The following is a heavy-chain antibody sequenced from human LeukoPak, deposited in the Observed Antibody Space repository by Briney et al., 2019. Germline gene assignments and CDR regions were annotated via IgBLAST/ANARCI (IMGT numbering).Heavy chain of an antibody. D-gene: IGHD2-2*01. Sequence: PGGSLRLSCVPSGITFSNSALSWVRQAPGKGLEWVSAISGSGGSTYYADSVKGRFTISRDNSKNTLYLQMNSLRAEDTAVYYCAKDLHLTLHIVVVPAAMDYWGQGTLVTVSS. V-gene: IGHV3-23*01. CDR2: ISGSGGST. J-gene: IGHJ4*02. CDR1: GITFSNSA. CDR3: AKDLHLTLHIVVVPAAMDY.